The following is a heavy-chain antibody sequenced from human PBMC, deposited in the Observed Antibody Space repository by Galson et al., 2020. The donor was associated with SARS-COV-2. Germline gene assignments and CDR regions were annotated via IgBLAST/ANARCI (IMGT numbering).Heavy chain of an antibody. J-gene: IGHJ3*01. CDR3: VRAFRWWADAFDV. CDR1: GDSVSSESSG. Sequence: SQTLSLTCAISGDSVSSESSGWYWIRQSPARGLEWLGRTYYRSRWYHEYAMFLKGRITINPDTSKNQVSLQLNSVTPEDTAVYYCVRAFRWWADAFDVWGRGTVVTVSS. D-gene: IGHD2-15*01. CDR2: TYYRSRWYH. V-gene: IGHV6-1*01.